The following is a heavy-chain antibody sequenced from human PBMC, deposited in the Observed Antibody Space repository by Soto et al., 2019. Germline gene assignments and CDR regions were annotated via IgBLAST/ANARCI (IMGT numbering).Heavy chain of an antibody. D-gene: IGHD3-3*01. Sequence: QLHLVQSGAVVKKPGASVTVSCSASGYPVTAYYMHWVRQAPGRGLEWMGGINPATGAAKYTQTFQGRGTMTRDTSTGTVFMELGGLKSEDTPGCYWARGGGVGVAGSAAFDMWGQGTLVTVSS. CDR2: INPATGAA. CDR3: ARGGGVGVAGSAAFDM. CDR1: GYPVTAYY. J-gene: IGHJ3*02. V-gene: IGHV1-2*02.